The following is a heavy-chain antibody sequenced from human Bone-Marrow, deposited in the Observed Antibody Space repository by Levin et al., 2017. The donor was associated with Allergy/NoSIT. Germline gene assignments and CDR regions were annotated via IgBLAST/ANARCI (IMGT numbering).Heavy chain of an antibody. Sequence: SCAASGFTFGSFAMSWVRLAPGKGLEWVSGISPSGGNAYYADSVKGRLTISRDNPKNTLHLQMNDLRGEDTAVYYWAKSPRGGARVTRFDSWGQGTLVTVSS. CDR2: ISPSGGNA. D-gene: IGHD3-16*01. CDR1: GFTFGSFA. J-gene: IGHJ4*02. CDR3: AKSPRGGARVTRFDS. V-gene: IGHV3-23*01.